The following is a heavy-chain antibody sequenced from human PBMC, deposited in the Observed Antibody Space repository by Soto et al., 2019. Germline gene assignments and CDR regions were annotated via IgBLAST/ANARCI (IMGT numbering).Heavy chain of an antibody. J-gene: IGHJ1*01. V-gene: IGHV4-34*01. CDR1: GGSFSGYY. Sequence: SETLSLTCAVYGGSFSGYYWSCIRQPPGKGLEWIGEINHSGSTNYNPSLKSRVTISVDTSKNQFSLKLSSVTAADTAVYYCARGRIRHSYGQYWGQGTLGSVSS. CDR3: ARGRIRHSYGQY. D-gene: IGHD5-18*01. CDR2: INHSGST.